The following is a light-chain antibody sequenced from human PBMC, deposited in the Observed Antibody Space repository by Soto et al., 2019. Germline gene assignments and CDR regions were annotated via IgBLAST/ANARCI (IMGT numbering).Light chain of an antibody. Sequence: ELSQPPSLSVSPGQTASIPCSGDRLGNKYVCWYQQKPGQSPVLVIYQDTKRPSGIPERFSGSNSGNTATLTISGTQAMDEADYYCQAWDGSTVVFGGGTKVTVL. J-gene: IGLJ2*01. CDR2: QDT. CDR3: QAWDGSTVV. CDR1: RLGNKY. V-gene: IGLV3-1*01.